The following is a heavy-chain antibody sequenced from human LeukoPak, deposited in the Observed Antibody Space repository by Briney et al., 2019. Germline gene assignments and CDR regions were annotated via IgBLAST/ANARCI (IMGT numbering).Heavy chain of an antibody. CDR2: INPYGTST. J-gene: IGHJ4*02. CDR1: GFNFNIYW. D-gene: IGHD4-23*01. CDR3: VRATAVAFDI. V-gene: IGHV3-74*01. Sequence: TGGSLRLSCAASGFNFNIYWIQWVRHAPGKGLVWVSRINPYGTSTSHADSVRGRFTISRDNTKNTLYLHMSSLGVEDTAIYYCVRATAVAFDIWGQGALVTVSS.